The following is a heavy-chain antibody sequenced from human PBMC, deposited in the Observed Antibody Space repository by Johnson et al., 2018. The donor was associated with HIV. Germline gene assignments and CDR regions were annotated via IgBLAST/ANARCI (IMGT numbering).Heavy chain of an antibody. D-gene: IGHD1-26*01. CDR1: GFTFSSYA. CDR2: ISGNGDKT. CDR3: AREWELLGSAFDI. J-gene: IGHJ3*02. Sequence: EKLVESGGGLVQPGGSLRLSCAASGFTFSSYAMSWVRQAPGKGLEWVSAISGNGDKTYYADSVKGRFTVSRDNTKNTMSLQMNSLRAEDTAVYYCAREWELLGSAFDIWGQGTMVTVSS. V-gene: IGHV3-23*04.